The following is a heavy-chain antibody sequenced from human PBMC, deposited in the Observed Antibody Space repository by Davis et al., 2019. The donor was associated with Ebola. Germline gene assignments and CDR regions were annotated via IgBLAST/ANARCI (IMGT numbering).Heavy chain of an antibody. CDR2: IHYGGST. CDR3: ARLSSSVAGLY. J-gene: IGHJ4*02. Sequence: MPSETLSLTCTVSGVSISDHYWSWVRQPPGKGLEWIGSIHYGGSTYYTPSLKSRVIISVDTSRKQFSLNLSSVTAADTAIYYCARLSSSVAGLYWGQGILVTVSS. V-gene: IGHV4-39*01. CDR1: GVSISDHY. D-gene: IGHD6-19*01.